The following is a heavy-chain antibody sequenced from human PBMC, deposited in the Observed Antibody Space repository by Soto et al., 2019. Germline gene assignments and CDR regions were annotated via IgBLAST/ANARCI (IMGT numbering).Heavy chain of an antibody. V-gene: IGHV4-61*01. Sequence: PSETLSLTCTVSGGSVSSGSYYWSWIRQPPGKGLEWIGYIYYSGSTNYNPSLKSRVTISVDTSKNTLSLQMNSLRVEDTAVYYCVRGELRPRFDYWGQGTLVTVSS. CDR1: GGSVSSGSYY. CDR3: VRGELRPRFDY. D-gene: IGHD1-7*01. J-gene: IGHJ4*02. CDR2: IYYSGST.